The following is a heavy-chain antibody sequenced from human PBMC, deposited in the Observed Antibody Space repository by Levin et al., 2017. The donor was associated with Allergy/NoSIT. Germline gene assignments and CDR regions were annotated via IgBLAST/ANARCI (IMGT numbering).Heavy chain of an antibody. CDR3: AAVGEFCSGGSCAGRPFDS. V-gene: IGHV1-58*01. D-gene: IGHD2-15*01. CDR2: IVVGSGST. Sequence: GASVKVSCKASGFTFSSSAVQWMRQARGERLEWMGWIVVGSGSTNYAQKFQERVTITRDLSRSTVYMELRSLRFEDTAVYYCAAVGEFCSGGSCAGRPFDSWGQGIRVTVSS. CDR1: GFTFSSSA. J-gene: IGHJ4*02.